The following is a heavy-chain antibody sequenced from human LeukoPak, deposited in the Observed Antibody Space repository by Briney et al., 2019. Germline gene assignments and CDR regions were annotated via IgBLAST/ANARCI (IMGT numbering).Heavy chain of an antibody. D-gene: IGHD3-10*01. Sequence: GGSLRLSCAASGFTFSSYAMHWVRQAPGKGLEWVAVISYDGSNKYYADSVKGRFTISRDNSKNTLYLQMNSLRAEDTAVYYCASDSSLWFGELFRWGQGTLVTVSS. CDR3: ASDSSLWFGELFR. CDR1: GFTFSSYA. V-gene: IGHV3-30-3*01. J-gene: IGHJ4*02. CDR2: ISYDGSNK.